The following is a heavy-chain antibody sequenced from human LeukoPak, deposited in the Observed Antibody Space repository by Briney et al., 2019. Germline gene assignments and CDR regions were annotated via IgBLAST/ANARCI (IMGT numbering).Heavy chain of an antibody. Sequence: SETLSLTCTVSGGSISSNYWSWIRQPPGKGLEWIGYINYSGSTNNNPSLKSRVTISVDTSKNQFSLKLSSVTAADTAVYYCARSSIAAAGYYFDYWGQGTLVTVSS. D-gene: IGHD6-13*01. CDR3: ARSSIAAAGYYFDY. J-gene: IGHJ4*02. V-gene: IGHV4-59*01. CDR1: GGSISSNY. CDR2: INYSGST.